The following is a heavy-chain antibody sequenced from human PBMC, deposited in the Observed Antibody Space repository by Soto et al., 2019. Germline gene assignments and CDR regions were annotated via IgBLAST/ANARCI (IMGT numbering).Heavy chain of an antibody. V-gene: IGHV3-74*01. CDR2: IDGVGTGT. CDR3: TTLFEY. J-gene: IGHJ4*02. Sequence: EVQLVQSGGGSVQPGGSLRLSCAASGFTFTNDWMHWVRQVPGKGLVWVSRIDGVGTGTSYSDSVRGRFTISRDNAENTLYLQMNSLRAADTAVYYCTTLFEYWGQGTLVTVSS. CDR1: GFTFTNDW.